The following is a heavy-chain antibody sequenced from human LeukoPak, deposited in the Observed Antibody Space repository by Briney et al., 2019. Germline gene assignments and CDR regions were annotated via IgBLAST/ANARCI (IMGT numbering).Heavy chain of an antibody. CDR3: AKPYYYSSGSLK. D-gene: IGHD3-10*01. J-gene: IGHJ4*02. Sequence: GGSLRLSCAASGFTFSTYWMTWVRQAPGMGLAWVATIKQDGSEEYYVDSVKGRFTISRDNTKNSLYLQMNSLRAEDTATYYCAKPYYYSSGSLKWGQGTLVTVSS. CDR2: IKQDGSEE. CDR1: GFTFSTYW. V-gene: IGHV3-7*01.